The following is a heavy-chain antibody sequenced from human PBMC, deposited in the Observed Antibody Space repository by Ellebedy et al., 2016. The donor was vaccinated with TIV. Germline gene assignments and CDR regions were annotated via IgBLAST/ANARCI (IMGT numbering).Heavy chain of an antibody. CDR3: AKDPAYCGGDCYSRGYYYYHLDV. CDR2: ISASGSSR. CDR1: GFTFSSYA. D-gene: IGHD2-21*02. V-gene: IGHV3-23*01. Sequence: GGSLRLSXAASGFTFSSYAMTWVRQAPGKGLEWVATISASGSSRFYADSLKGRFTTSRDNSKNTLYLQMNSLRAEDTAVYYCAKDPAYCGGDCYSRGYYYYHLDVWGQGTTVTVSS. J-gene: IGHJ6*02.